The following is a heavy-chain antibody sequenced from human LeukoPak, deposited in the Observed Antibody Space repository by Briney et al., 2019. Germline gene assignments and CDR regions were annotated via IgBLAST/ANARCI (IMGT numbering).Heavy chain of an antibody. CDR2: ISGSGGST. D-gene: IGHD6-19*01. J-gene: IGHJ4*02. V-gene: IGHV3-23*01. CDR1: GFTFSSHA. CDR3: AKRLAMTGTYHFDY. Sequence: PGGSLRLSCAASGFTFSSHAMSWVRQAPGKGLEWVSGISGSGGSTPYADSVKGRFTISRDNSKNTLYLQMNSLRAEDTAVYYCAKRLAMTGTYHFDYWGQGTLVTVSS.